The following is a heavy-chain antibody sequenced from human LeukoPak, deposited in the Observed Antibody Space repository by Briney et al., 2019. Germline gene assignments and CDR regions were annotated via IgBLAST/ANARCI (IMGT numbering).Heavy chain of an antibody. CDR3: AKGDDSSGYLSYFDY. V-gene: IGHV3-9*01. CDR2: ISWNSGSI. J-gene: IGHJ4*02. CDR1: GFTFDDYA. D-gene: IGHD3-22*01. Sequence: PGGSLRLSCAASGFTFDDYAMHWLRQAPGKGLEWVSGISWNSGSIGYADSVKGRFTISRDNAKNSLYLQMNSLRAEDTALYYCAKGDDSSGYLSYFDYWGQGTLVTVSS.